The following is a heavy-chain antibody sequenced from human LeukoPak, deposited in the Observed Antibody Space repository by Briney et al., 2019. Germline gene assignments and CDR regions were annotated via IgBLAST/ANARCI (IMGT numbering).Heavy chain of an antibody. CDR1: GLTLSSVS. V-gene: IGHV3-48*01. Sequence: GESLTLSCAASGLTLSSVSMHWVRLPPAKGREWVSYVSSSSITIYYADPVKGRFTISRDNAKNSLHLQMNSLRAEDTAVYYCARSLIIVASRESYYFDYWGQGTLVTVSS. J-gene: IGHJ4*02. CDR3: ARSLIIVASRESYYFDY. D-gene: IGHD2-21*01. CDR2: VSSSSITI.